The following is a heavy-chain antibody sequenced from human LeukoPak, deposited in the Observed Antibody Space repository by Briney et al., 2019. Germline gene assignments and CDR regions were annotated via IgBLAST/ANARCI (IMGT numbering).Heavy chain of an antibody. Sequence: SETLSLTCTVSGGSISSYYWSWIRQPPGKGLEWIGYIYYSGTTYYNPSLKSRVTISVDTSKNHFSLKLTSVTAADTAVYYCTREEGGTIFGVVIPSFDYWGQGTLVAVSS. CDR1: GGSISSYY. D-gene: IGHD3-3*01. J-gene: IGHJ4*02. CDR2: IYYSGTT. CDR3: TREEGGTIFGVVIPSFDY. V-gene: IGHV4-59*12.